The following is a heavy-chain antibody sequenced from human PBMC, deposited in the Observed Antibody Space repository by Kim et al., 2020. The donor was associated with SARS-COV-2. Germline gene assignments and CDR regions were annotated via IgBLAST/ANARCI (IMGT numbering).Heavy chain of an antibody. CDR2: HK. D-gene: IGHD3-10*01. CDR3: VSGGGYYDY. Sequence: HKANVASVKGQFTIPRDNAKNSLYLQMNNLGAEDTAVYYCVSGGGYYDYWGQGTLVTVSS. V-gene: IGHV3-7*01. J-gene: IGHJ4*02.